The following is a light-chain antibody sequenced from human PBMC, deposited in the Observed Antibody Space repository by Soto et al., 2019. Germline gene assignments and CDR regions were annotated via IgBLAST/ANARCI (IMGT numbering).Light chain of an antibody. J-gene: IGKJ4*01. Sequence: DIQMTQSPSSLSASVGDRVNITCRASQSISYYLNWYQQKPGRAPDLLMYGASSLQSGVPSRFTGSGSGTEFTLTITSLQPGDFATYYCQQTYTTPLTFGGGTKVDIK. CDR2: GAS. CDR3: QQTYTTPLT. CDR1: QSISYY. V-gene: IGKV1-39*01.